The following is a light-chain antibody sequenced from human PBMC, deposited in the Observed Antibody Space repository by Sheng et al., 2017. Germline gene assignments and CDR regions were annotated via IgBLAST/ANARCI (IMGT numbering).Light chain of an antibody. CDR1: KLGHKY. V-gene: IGLV3-1*01. CDR3: QAWDSNTASYV. CDR2: EDT. Sequence: SYELTQPPSVSVSPGQTATITCSGDKLGHKYACWYQQRPGQSPVLVIYEDTKRPSGIPDRFSGSNSGNTATLTISGTQAMDEADYYCQAWDSNTASYVFGTGTKVTVL. J-gene: IGLJ1*01.